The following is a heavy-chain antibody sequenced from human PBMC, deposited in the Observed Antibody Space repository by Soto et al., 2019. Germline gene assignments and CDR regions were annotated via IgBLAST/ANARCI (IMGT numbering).Heavy chain of an antibody. J-gene: IGHJ6*03. D-gene: IGHD5-18*01. Sequence: PSETLSLTCTVSGGSISSSSYYWGWIRQPPGKGLEWIGSIYYSGSTYYNPSLKSRVTISVDTSKNQFSLKLSSVTAADTAVYYCARHGYSNYYYYYMDVWGKGTTVTVS. CDR3: ARHGYSNYYYYYMDV. V-gene: IGHV4-39*01. CDR2: IYYSGST. CDR1: GGSISSSSYY.